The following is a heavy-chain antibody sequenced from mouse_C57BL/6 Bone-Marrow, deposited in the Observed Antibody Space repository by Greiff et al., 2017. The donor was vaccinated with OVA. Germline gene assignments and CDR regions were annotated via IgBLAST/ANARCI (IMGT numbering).Heavy chain of an antibody. D-gene: IGHD1-1*01. Sequence: VQLQESGGGLVQPGDSLSLSCAASGFTFTNYYMSWVRQPPGKALEWLAFIRNKPNGSTTEYSASVKGRFTISRDNYQSILYLQMNARRAEDSATYYCARYKGRVAVDYFDYWGQGTALTVSA. CDR2: IRNKPNGSTT. CDR1: GFTFTNYY. CDR3: ARYKGRVAVDYFDY. J-gene: IGHJ2*01. V-gene: IGHV7-3*01.